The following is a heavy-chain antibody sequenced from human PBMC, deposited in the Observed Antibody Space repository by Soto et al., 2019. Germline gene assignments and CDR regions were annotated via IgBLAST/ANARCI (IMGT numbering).Heavy chain of an antibody. CDR3: ARAISCIDIVVVPAAIDY. J-gene: IGHJ4*02. D-gene: IGHD2-2*01. V-gene: IGHV4-31*03. CDR2: IYYSGST. CDR1: GGSISSGGYY. Sequence: SETLSLTCTVSGGSISSGGYYWSGIRQHPRKGLEWIGYIYYSGSTYYNPSLKSRVTIAVDTSKNQFSLKLSSVTAADTAVYYCARAISCIDIVVVPAAIDYWGQGTLVTVSS.